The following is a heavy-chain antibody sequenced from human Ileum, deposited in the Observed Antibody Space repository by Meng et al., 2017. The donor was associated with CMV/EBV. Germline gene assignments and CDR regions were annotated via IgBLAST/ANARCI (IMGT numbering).Heavy chain of an antibody. CDR1: GLTFTNYW. V-gene: IGHV3-74*01. Sequence: GESLKISCVGSGLTFTNYWMHWVRQVPGKGLVWVSGINFDGSAVFYADSAKGRFTMSRENTKNTLYLQMNSLSVEDTGVYYCEEFDVSWGQGTLVTVSS. CDR2: INFDGSAV. CDR3: EEFDVS. J-gene: IGHJ4*02. D-gene: IGHD3-10*01.